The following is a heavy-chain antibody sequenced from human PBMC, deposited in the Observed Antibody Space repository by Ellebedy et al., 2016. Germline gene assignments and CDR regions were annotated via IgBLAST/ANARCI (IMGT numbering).Heavy chain of an antibody. J-gene: IGHJ4*02. CDR2: IKSDGATA. CDR1: GFPFSAYW. Sequence: HTGGSLRLSCAASGFPFSAYWMHWVRQAPGKGPVWVSRIKSDGATADYADSVKGRFTISRDNAENTLFLQMNSLRAEDTAVYYCARVLSVAAYVPFDYWGQGTLVTVSS. CDR3: ARVLSVAAYVPFDY. D-gene: IGHD2-15*01. V-gene: IGHV3-74*01.